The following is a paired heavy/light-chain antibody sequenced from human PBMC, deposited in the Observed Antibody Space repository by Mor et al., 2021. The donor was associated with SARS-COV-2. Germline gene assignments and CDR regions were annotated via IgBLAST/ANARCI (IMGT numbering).Heavy chain of an antibody. D-gene: IGHD2-21*02. Sequence: QITLKESGPTLVKPTQTLTLTCTFSGFSLSTSGVGVGWIRQPPGKALEWLALIYWDDDKRYSPSLKSRLTITKDTSKNQVVLTMTNMDPVDTATYYCAHTALAYCGGDCYSMPPWYFDLWGRGTLVTVSS. V-gene: IGHV2-5*02. CDR2: IYWDDDK. J-gene: IGHJ2*01. CDR3: AHTALAYCGGDCYSMPPWYFDL. CDR1: GFSLSTSGVG.
Light chain of an antibody. CDR2: EVS. CDR3: MQSIQLPFT. J-gene: IGKJ3*01. V-gene: IGKV2D-29*02. CDR1: QSLLHSDGKTY. Sequence: DIVMTQTPLSLSVTPGQPASISCKSSQSLLHSDGKTYLYWYLQKPGQSPQLLIYEVSNRFSGVPDRFSGSGSGTDFTLKISRVEAEDVGVYYCMQSIQLPFTFGPGTKVDIK.